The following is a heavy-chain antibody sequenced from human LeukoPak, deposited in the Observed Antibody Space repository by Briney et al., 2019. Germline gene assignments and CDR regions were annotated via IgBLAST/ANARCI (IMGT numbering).Heavy chain of an antibody. J-gene: IGHJ1*01. D-gene: IGHD1-26*01. CDR1: GFTFTNYW. Sequence: GGSLRLSCAASGFTFTNYWMSWVRQAPGKGPEWVAMIREDGGDIYYVGSVKGRFTISRDNAKNSLFLQMNSLRAEDMAVYYCVRDRGSGSSQTHEFFEHWGQGTLVTVSS. CDR3: VRDRGSGSSQTHEFFEH. CDR2: IREDGGDI. V-gene: IGHV3-7*01.